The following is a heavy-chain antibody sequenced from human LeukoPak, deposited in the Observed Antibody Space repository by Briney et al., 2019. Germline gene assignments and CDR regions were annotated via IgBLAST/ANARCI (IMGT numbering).Heavy chain of an antibody. V-gene: IGHV1-58*01. CDR1: GFTFTISA. D-gene: IGHD2-15*01. CDR3: AAGYCSGGSCYRDFDY. J-gene: IGHJ4*02. Sequence: SVKVSFKSSGFTFTISAVQWVRQARGQRLEWVGWIVVGSGNTNYAQKFQERVTITRDMSTSTAYMELSSLRSEDTAVYYCAAGYCSGGSCYRDFDYWGQGTLVTVSS. CDR2: IVVGSGNT.